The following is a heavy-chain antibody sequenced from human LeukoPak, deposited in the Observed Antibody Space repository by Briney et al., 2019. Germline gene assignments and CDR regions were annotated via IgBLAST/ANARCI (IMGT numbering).Heavy chain of an antibody. CDR1: GGSFSGYY. CDR2: INHSGSA. CDR3: ARGPYDSSGYYCFDY. Sequence: SETLSLTCAVYGGSFSGYYWSWIRQPPGKGLEWIGEINHSGSANYNPSLKSRVTISVDTSKNQFSLKLSSVTAADTAVYYCARGPYDSSGYYCFDYWGQGTLVTVSS. J-gene: IGHJ4*02. V-gene: IGHV4-34*01. D-gene: IGHD3-22*01.